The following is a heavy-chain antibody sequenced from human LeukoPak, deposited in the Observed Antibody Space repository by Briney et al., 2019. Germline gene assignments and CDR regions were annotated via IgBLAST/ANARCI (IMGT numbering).Heavy chain of an antibody. CDR3: ARSGSGWTDFDY. J-gene: IGHJ4*02. CDR1: GGSISTYY. V-gene: IGHV4-59*01. Sequence: SETLSLTCTVSGGSISTYYWSWIRQPPGKGLEWIGYIYYSGSTNYNPSLKSRVTISVDPSKNQFSLKLSSVTAADTAVYYCARSGSGWTDFDYWGQGTLVTVSS. CDR2: IYYSGST. D-gene: IGHD6-19*01.